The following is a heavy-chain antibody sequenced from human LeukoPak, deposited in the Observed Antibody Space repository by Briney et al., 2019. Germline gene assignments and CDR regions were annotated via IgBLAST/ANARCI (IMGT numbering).Heavy chain of an antibody. CDR2: MNPNSGNT. Sequence: SSLKVSCKASGYTFTSYDINWVRQATGQGLEWMGWMNPNSGNTGYAQKFQGRVTMTRNTSISTAYMELSSLRSEDTAVYYCASPVAGLEGSYGMDVWGQGTTVTVSS. J-gene: IGHJ6*02. CDR3: ASPVAGLEGSYGMDV. D-gene: IGHD6-19*01. V-gene: IGHV1-8*01. CDR1: GYTFTSYD.